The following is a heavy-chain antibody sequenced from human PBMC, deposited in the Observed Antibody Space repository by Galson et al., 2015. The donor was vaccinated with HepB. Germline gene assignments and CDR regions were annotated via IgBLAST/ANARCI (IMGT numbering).Heavy chain of an antibody. Sequence: SLRLSCAASGFTFSSYAMHWVRQAPGKGLEWVAIISYDGSNRYHADSVKGRFTISRDNSKNTLYLQMSSLIAEDTAVYYCARDFLHCDSTICSNPLRYWGQGTLVSVSS. CDR3: ARDFLHCDSTICSNPLRY. CDR2: ISYDGSNR. CDR1: GFTFSSYA. J-gene: IGHJ4*02. V-gene: IGHV3-30-3*01. D-gene: IGHD2-2*01.